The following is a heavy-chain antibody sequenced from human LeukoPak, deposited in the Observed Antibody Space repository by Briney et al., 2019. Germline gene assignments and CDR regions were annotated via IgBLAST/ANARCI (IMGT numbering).Heavy chain of an antibody. CDR3: ANLLRWEPY. CDR1: GFTFSMYD. CDR2: IGTIGDT. V-gene: IGHV3-13*01. D-gene: IGHD4-23*01. Sequence: AGGSLRLSCAASGFTFSMYDMHWVRQATGKGLEWVSAIGTIGDTYYADSVKGRFTISRDDAKNSLYLQMNGLRAEDTAVYYCANLLRWEPYWGQGTLVTVSS. J-gene: IGHJ4*02.